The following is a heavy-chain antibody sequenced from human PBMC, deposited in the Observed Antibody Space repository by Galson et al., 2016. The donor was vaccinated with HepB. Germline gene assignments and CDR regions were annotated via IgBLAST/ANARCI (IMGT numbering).Heavy chain of an antibody. J-gene: IGHJ6*02. Sequence: SAKFSCKASGFTLIRSAVQWVRQARGHRLEWVGWIVVGSGDINYAQDFQDRGSITTDMSTNTAFLELSSLRSEDTAVSYCAAGNTYVYFDWLTYFHYDLDVWGQGTTVTVSS. V-gene: IGHV1-58*01. D-gene: IGHD3-9*01. CDR1: GFTLIRSA. CDR3: AAGNTYVYFDWLTYFHYDLDV. CDR2: IVVGSGDI.